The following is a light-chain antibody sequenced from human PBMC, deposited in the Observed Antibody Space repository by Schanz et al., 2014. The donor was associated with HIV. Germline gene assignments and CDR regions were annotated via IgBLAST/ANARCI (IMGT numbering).Light chain of an antibody. CDR1: SSDVGGYNY. J-gene: IGLJ2*01. CDR2: DVS. Sequence: QSALTQPASVSGSPGQSITISCTGTSSDVGGYNYVSWYQQHPGIAPKLMIYDVSNRPSGVPDRFSGSKSGNTASLTVSGLQAEDEADYYCSSYAGSNNLVFGGGTKLTVL. V-gene: IGLV2-8*01. CDR3: SSYAGSNNLV.